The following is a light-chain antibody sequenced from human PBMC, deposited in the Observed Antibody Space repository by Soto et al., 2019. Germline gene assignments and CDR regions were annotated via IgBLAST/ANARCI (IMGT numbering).Light chain of an antibody. Sequence: QSALTQPASVSGSLGQSITISCTGTRSDIGAYNYVSWYQQHPGKAPKLIIYEVSYRPSGVSNRFSASKSANTASLTISGLQAEDEADYYCNSFASGNSLIFGGGTKLTVL. V-gene: IGLV2-14*01. J-gene: IGLJ2*01. CDR2: EVS. CDR3: NSFASGNSLI. CDR1: RSDIGAYNY.